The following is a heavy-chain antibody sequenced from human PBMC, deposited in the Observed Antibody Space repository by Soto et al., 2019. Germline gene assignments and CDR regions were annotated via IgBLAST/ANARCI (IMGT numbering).Heavy chain of an antibody. D-gene: IGHD1-1*01. CDR2: IKQDGSST. J-gene: IGHJ4*02. CDR1: GFTFSSYW. Sequence: GGSLRLSCAASGFTFSSYWMSWVRQAPGKGLEWVANIKQDGSSTSYADSVKGRVTISRDTAKNTPYLQMNSLRAEDTAVYYCAREIVTTGEYYFDSWGLGTLVTVSS. CDR3: AREIVTTGEYYFDS. V-gene: IGHV3-7*01.